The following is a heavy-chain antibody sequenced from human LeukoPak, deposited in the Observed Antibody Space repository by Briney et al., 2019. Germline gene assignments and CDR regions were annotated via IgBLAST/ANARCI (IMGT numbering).Heavy chain of an antibody. CDR2: IIPIFGTA. CDR3: ARVVDTAMGVDYYHYGMDV. D-gene: IGHD5-18*01. J-gene: IGHJ6*02. Sequence: GASVKVSCKASVGTFSSYAISWVRQAPGQGLEWMGGIIPIFGTANYAQKFQGRVTITADESTSTAYMELSSLRSEDTAVYYCARVVDTAMGVDYYHYGMDVWGQGTTVTVSS. CDR1: VGTFSSYA. V-gene: IGHV1-69*13.